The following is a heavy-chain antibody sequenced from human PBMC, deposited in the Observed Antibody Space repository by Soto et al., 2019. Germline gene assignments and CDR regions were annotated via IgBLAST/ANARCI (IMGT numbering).Heavy chain of an antibody. CDR1: GGTFSSYA. J-gene: IGHJ6*02. Sequence: QVRLVQSGAEVKKPGSSVKVSCKASGGTFSSYAISWVRQAPGQGLEWMGGIIPIFGTANYAQKFQGRVTITADESTSTAYMELSSLRSEDTAVYYCARGDIVVVPAAITYYYYYGMDVWGQGTTVTVSS. V-gene: IGHV1-69*01. D-gene: IGHD2-2*01. CDR2: IIPIFGTA. CDR3: ARGDIVVVPAAITYYYYYGMDV.